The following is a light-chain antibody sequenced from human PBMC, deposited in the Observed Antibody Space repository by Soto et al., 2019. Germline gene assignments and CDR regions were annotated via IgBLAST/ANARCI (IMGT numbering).Light chain of an antibody. CDR3: QQYNTWPLT. CDR1: ENINHN. V-gene: IGKV3-15*01. CDR2: GAA. Sequence: ETVMTQSPATLSVSPAEGATLSCSATENINHNLAWYQQKPGQAPVLLILGAAYRATGMPDRFSGRWSGTEFTLAISRLQSEDFAVYYCQQYNTWPLTFGGGTKVDIK. J-gene: IGKJ4*01.